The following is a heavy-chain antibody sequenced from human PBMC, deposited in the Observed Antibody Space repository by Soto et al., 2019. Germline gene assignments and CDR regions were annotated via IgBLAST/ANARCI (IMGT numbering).Heavy chain of an antibody. CDR3: AREGGAVGAKYYYYGMDV. J-gene: IGHJ6*02. V-gene: IGHV1-69*06. CDR1: GGTFSSYA. CDR2: IIPIFGTA. D-gene: IGHD1-26*01. Sequence: EASVKVSCKASGGTFSSYAISWVRQAPGQGLEWMGGIIPIFGTANYAQKFQGRVTITADKSTSTAYMERSSLRSEDTAVYYCAREGGAVGAKYYYYGMDVWGQGTTVTVSS.